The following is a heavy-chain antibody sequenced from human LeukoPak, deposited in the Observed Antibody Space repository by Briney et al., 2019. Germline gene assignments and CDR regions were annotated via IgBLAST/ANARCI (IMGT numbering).Heavy chain of an antibody. CDR1: GXTFDTYA. V-gene: IGHV3-33*01. Sequence: PGGSLRLSCAASGXTFDTYAMHWVRQAPGEGLEWMAVIWYDGSRKEYADSVKGRFTVSRDNSKNTLDMQMNSLRSDDTAVYYCARDGGNEFVLPDYWGQGTLVTVSS. J-gene: IGHJ4*02. CDR3: ARDGGNEFVLPDY. CDR2: IWYDGSRK. D-gene: IGHD4-23*01.